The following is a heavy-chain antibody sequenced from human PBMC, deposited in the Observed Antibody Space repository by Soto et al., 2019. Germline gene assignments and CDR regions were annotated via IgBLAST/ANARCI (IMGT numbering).Heavy chain of an antibody. CDR2: ISYDGSNK. V-gene: IGHV3-30*18. Sequence: PGGSLRLSCAASGFTFSSYGMHWVRQAPGKGLEWVAVISYDGSNKYYADSVKGRFTISRDNSKNTLYLQMNSLRAEDTAVYYCAKDGTGYSSGWLEGYFDYWGQGTLVTVSS. J-gene: IGHJ4*02. D-gene: IGHD6-19*01. CDR3: AKDGTGYSSGWLEGYFDY. CDR1: GFTFSSYG.